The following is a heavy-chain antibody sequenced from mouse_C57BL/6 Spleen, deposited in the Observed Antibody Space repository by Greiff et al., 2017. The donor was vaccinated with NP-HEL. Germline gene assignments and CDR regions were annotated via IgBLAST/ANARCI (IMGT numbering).Heavy chain of an antibody. CDR2: IYPGDGDT. V-gene: IGHV1-80*01. Sequence: VKLMESGAELVKPGASVKISCKASGYAFSSYWMNWVKQRPGKGLEWIGQIYPGDGDTNYNGKFKGKATLTVDKSSSTAYMQLSSLTSEDSAVYFCARFYCNYEPHYFDYWGQGTTLTVSS. J-gene: IGHJ2*01. CDR1: GYAFSSYW. D-gene: IGHD2-1*01. CDR3: ARFYCNYEPHYFDY.